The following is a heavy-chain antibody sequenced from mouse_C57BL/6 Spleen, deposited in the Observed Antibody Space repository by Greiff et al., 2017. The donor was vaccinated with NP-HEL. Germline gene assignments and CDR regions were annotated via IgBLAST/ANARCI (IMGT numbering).Heavy chain of an antibody. CDR2: IDPSDSYT. J-gene: IGHJ3*01. Sequence: VQLQQPGAELVKPGALVKLSCKASGYTFTSYWMQWVKQRPGQGLEWIGEIDPSDSYTNYNQKFKGKATLTVDTSSSTAYMQLSSLTSEDSAVYYCARGGPGRFAYWGQGTLVTVSA. CDR3: ARGGPGRFAY. D-gene: IGHD3-3*01. CDR1: GYTFTSYW. V-gene: IGHV1-50*01.